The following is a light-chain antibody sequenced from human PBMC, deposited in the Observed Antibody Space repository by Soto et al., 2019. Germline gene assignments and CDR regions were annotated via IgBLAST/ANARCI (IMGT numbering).Light chain of an antibody. V-gene: IGLV2-14*01. CDR3: SSYTSSSTSVV. CDR1: SSDVGGYDY. J-gene: IGLJ2*01. Sequence: QSALTQPRSVSGSPGQSVTISCTGTSSDVGGYDYVSWFQHHPGKVPKLMIYEVSNRPSGVSNRFSGSKSGNTASLTISGLQAEDEADYYCSSYTSSSTSVVFGGGTKLTVL. CDR2: EVS.